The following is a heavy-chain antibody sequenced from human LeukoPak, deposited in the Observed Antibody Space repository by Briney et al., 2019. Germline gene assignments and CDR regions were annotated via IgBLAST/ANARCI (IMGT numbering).Heavy chain of an antibody. V-gene: IGHV3-9*03. CDR1: GFTFDDYA. J-gene: IGHJ4*02. D-gene: IGHD4-17*01. CDR3: AKSALGYYGPFDY. Sequence: GGSLRLSCAASGFTFDDYAMHWVRQAPGKGLEWVSGISWSSGSIGYADSVKGRFTISRDNAKNSLYLQMNSLRAEDMALYYCAKSALGYYGPFDYWGQGTLVTVSS. CDR2: ISWSSGSI.